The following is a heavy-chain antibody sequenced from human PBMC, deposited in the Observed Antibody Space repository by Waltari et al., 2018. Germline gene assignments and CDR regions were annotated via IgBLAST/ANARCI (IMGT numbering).Heavy chain of an antibody. CDR2: INHSGST. CDR1: GGSFSGYY. D-gene: IGHD6-19*01. CDR3: ARGVAVAGNQRVYWYFDL. J-gene: IGHJ2*01. Sequence: QVQLQQWGAGLLKPSETLSLTCAVYGGSFSGYYWSWIRQPPGKGLEWIGEINHSGSTNDNPSLKSRVTISVDTSKNQFSLKLSSVTAADTAVYYCARGVAVAGNQRVYWYFDLWGRGTLVTVSS. V-gene: IGHV4-34*01.